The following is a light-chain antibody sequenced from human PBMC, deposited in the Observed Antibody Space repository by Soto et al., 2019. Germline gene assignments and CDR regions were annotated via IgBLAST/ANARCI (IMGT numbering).Light chain of an antibody. CDR3: QQYGSSLIT. V-gene: IGKV3-20*01. Sequence: DIVLTQSPGTLSLSPGERVTLSCRASQTIRSTYFAWYQQKPGQAPRLLIYAASSRATGIPVRFSGTGSGTDFALTISRLEPEDSAVYYCQQYGSSLITFGRGTRLEIK. CDR1: QTIRSTY. CDR2: AAS. J-gene: IGKJ5*01.